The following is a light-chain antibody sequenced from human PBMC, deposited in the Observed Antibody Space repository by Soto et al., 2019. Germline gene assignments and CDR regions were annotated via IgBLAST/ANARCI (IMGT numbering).Light chain of an antibody. V-gene: IGLV1-40*01. CDR2: GNN. CDR3: QSQDGSLSVSV. Sequence: QSVLTQPPSASGTPGQRVTISCSESSSSIGAGYDVHWYQQLPRIAPKLLIYGNNIRPSGVPDRFSGSKFATSAYLTISGLQAEDEAEYYCQSQDGSLSVSVFGGGTKVTVL. J-gene: IGLJ3*02. CDR1: SSSIGAGYD.